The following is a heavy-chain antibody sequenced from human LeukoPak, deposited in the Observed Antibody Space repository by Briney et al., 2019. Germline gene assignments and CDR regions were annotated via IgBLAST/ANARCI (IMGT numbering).Heavy chain of an antibody. J-gene: IGHJ4*02. V-gene: IGHV3-23*01. Sequence: GGSLRLSCAASGFTFSSYAMSWVRQAPGKGLEWVSAISGSGGSTYYADSVKGRFTISRDNSKNTLYLQMNSLRAEDTAVYYCAKDRVITMKVVFISPFDYGGQGPVVTASS. CDR2: ISGSGGST. CDR1: GFTFSSYA. D-gene: IGHD3-22*01. CDR3: AKDRVITMKVVFISPFDY.